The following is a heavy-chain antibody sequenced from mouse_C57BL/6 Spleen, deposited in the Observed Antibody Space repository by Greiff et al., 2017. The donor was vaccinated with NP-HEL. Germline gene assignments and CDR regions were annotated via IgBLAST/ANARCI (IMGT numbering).Heavy chain of an antibody. V-gene: IGHV1-54*01. CDR2: INPGSGGT. J-gene: IGHJ1*03. D-gene: IGHD1-1*01. Sequence: LVESGAELVRPGTSVKVSCKASGYAFTNYLIEWVKQRPGQGLEWIGVINPGSGGTNYNEKFKGKATLTADKSSSTAYMQLSSLTSEDSAVYFCARTPDYYGSSTGYFDVWGTGTTVTVSS. CDR3: ARTPDYYGSSTGYFDV. CDR1: GYAFTNYL.